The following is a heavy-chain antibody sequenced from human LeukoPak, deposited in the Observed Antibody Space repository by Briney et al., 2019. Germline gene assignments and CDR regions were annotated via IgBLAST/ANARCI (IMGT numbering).Heavy chain of an antibody. V-gene: IGHV3-30*02. Sequence: PGGSLRLSCAASGFTFSTYGMHWVRQAPGKGLEWVAFVRYDGSDKYYVDSVKGRFTISRDSSRNTLYLQMNSLRAEDTAVYYCAKGAGYGDLGYFYYMDVWGKGTTVTVSS. CDR2: VRYDGSDK. D-gene: IGHD4-17*01. CDR1: GFTFSTYG. J-gene: IGHJ6*03. CDR3: AKGAGYGDLGYFYYMDV.